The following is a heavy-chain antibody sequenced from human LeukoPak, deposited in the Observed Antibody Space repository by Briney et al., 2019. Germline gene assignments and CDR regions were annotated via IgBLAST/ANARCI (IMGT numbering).Heavy chain of an antibody. J-gene: IGHJ6*02. CDR3: ARDLVDDYGMDV. CDR1: GGSISSGGYY. D-gene: IGHD3-9*01. CDR2: IYYSGST. Sequence: NPSETLSLTCTVSGGSISSGGYYWSWIRQHPGKGLEWIGYIYYSGSTYYNPSLKSRVTISVDTSKNQFSLKLSSVTAADTAVYYCARDLVDDYGMDVWGQGTTVTVSS. V-gene: IGHV4-31*03.